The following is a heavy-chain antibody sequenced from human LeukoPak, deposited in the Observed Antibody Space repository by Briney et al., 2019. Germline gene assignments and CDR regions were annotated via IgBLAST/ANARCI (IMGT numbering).Heavy chain of an antibody. CDR3: ARANYYYDSSGYSY. J-gene: IGHJ4*02. D-gene: IGHD3-22*01. CDR1: RFTFSNYW. V-gene: IGHV3-7*05. Sequence: GGSLRLSCAASRFTFSNYWMSWVRQVPGKGLEWVANIKQDGSEKYYVDSVKGRFTISRDNAKNSLYLQMNSLRVEDTAVYYCARANYYYDSSGYSYWGQGTLVTVSS. CDR2: IKQDGSEK.